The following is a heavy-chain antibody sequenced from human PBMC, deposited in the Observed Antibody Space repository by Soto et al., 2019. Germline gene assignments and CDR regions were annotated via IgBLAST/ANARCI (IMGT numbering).Heavy chain of an antibody. V-gene: IGHV3-11*06. J-gene: IGHJ4*02. CDR1: GFPFSDYY. D-gene: IGHD3-22*01. Sequence: GGSLRLSCAASGFPFSDYYMSWIRQAPGEGLEWISYISSSAYTIYADSVKGRFTISRDNAKNSLFLQMTSLRVEDTAVYYCARNFDSGGYYSDYWGQGTLVTVS. CDR3: ARNFDSGGYYSDY. CDR2: ISSSAYT.